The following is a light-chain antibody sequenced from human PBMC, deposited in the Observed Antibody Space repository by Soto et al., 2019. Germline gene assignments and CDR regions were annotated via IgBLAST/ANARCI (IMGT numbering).Light chain of an antibody. CDR3: QQSFSTPPS. V-gene: IGKV1-39*01. J-gene: IGKJ2*01. CDR1: QRIVNY. CDR2: GAS. Sequence: IQMTQSPSSLSTSVGDRVTITCRSNQRIVNYLNWYQHKPGRAPKLLISGASTLHNAVPSRFSGSGSGTDFVLTIDTLQAEDFATYYCQQSFSTPPSFGQGTKLVIK.